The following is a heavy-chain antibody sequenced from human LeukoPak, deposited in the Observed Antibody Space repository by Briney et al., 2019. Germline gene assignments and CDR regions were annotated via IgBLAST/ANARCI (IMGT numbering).Heavy chain of an antibody. CDR2: IYTSGST. CDR1: GGSISSGSYY. D-gene: IGHD5-18*01. V-gene: IGHV4-61*02. J-gene: IGHJ5*02. Sequence: PSETLYLTCTVSGGSISSGSYYWSWIWQPAGKGLEWIGRIYTSGSTNYNPSLKSRVTISVDTPKNQFSLKLSSVTAADTAVYYCARAKPLDTKWFDPWGQGTLVTVSS. CDR3: ARAKPLDTKWFDP.